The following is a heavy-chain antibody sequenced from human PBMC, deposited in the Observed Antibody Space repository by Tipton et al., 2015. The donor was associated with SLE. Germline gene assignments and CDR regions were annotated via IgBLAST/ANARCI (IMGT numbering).Heavy chain of an antibody. Sequence: TLSLTCTVSGDSISSSSYYWGCIRQPPGKGLEWIGSMYYSGSTYYNPSLKSRVTISVDTSKNQFSLKLRSVTAADTAVYYCARDGPYYDFWSGMGAFDIWGQGTMVTVS. CDR2: MYYSGST. CDR3: ARDGPYYDFWSGMGAFDI. CDR1: GDSISSSSYY. V-gene: IGHV4-39*07. J-gene: IGHJ3*02. D-gene: IGHD3-3*01.